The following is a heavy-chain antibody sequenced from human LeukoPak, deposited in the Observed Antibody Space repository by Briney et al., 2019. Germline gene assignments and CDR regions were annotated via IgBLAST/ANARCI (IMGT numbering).Heavy chain of an antibody. CDR3: ARDRSYYDTSGYYRDPDSFDI. D-gene: IGHD3-22*01. J-gene: IGHJ3*02. V-gene: IGHV3-21*01. CDR1: GFSFLNYW. Sequence: GGSLRLSCVASGFSFLNYWMTWVRQAPGKGLEWVSCISSSSYIYYADSMKGRFTISRDNAKNSLYLQMNSLRAEDTAVYYCARDRSYYDTSGYYRDPDSFDIWGQGTMVTVSS. CDR2: ISSSSYI.